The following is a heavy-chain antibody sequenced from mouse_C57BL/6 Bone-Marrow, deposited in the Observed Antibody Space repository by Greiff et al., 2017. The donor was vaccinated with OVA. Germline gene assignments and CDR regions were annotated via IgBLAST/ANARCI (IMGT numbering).Heavy chain of an antibody. D-gene: IGHD1-1*01. CDR2: IYPGSGNT. Sequence: QVQLQQSGAELVRPGASVKLSCKASGYTFTDYYINWVKQRPGQGLEWIARIYPGSGNTYYNEKFKGKATLTAEKSSSTAYMQLSSLTSEDSAVYFCARLGYGSRRGYFDVWGTGTTVTVSS. V-gene: IGHV1-76*01. CDR3: ARLGYGSRRGYFDV. CDR1: GYTFTDYY. J-gene: IGHJ1*03.